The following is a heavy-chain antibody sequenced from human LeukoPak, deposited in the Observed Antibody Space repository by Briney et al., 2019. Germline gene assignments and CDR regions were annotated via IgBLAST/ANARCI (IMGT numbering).Heavy chain of an antibody. Sequence: SETLSLTCTVSGGSFSSGSYYWSWIRQPPGTGLEWIGYIYYSGSTNYNPSLKSRVTISVDTSKNQFSLKLSSVTAADTAVYYCASSTVTVDYWGQGTLVTVSS. J-gene: IGHJ4*02. CDR1: GGSFSSGSYY. CDR2: IYYSGST. CDR3: ASSTVTVDY. D-gene: IGHD4-17*01. V-gene: IGHV4-61*01.